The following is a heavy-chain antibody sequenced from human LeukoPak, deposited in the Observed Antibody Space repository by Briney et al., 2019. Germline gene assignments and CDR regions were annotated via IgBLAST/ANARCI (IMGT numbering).Heavy chain of an antibody. CDR1: GFTFSNYW. Sequence: PGGSLRLSCAASGFTFSNYWMSWVRQAPGKGLEWVANIKDDGSGKYYVDSVKGRFTISRDNAKNSLYLQMNSLRAEDTALYYCARAQGSHYDYVWGSYRYYYYYMDVWGKGTTVTVSS. CDR3: ARAQGSHYDYVWGSYRYYYYYMDV. D-gene: IGHD3-16*02. CDR2: IKDDGSGK. J-gene: IGHJ6*03. V-gene: IGHV3-7*03.